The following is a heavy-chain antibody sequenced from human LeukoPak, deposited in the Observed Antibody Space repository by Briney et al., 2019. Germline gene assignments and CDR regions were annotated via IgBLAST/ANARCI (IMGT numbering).Heavy chain of an antibody. Sequence: ASVKVSCKVSGYTLTELSMHWVRQAPGKGLEWMGGFDPEDGETIYAQKFQGRVTMTEDTSTDTAYMELSSLRSEDTAVYYCATDSWFGGSRGYGMDVWGQGTTVTVSS. V-gene: IGHV1-24*01. CDR2: FDPEDGET. CDR1: GYTLTELS. D-gene: IGHD3-10*01. J-gene: IGHJ6*02. CDR3: ATDSWFGGSRGYGMDV.